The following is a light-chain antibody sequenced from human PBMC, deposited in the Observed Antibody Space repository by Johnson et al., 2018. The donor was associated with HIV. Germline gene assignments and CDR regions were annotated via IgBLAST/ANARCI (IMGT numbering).Light chain of an antibody. CDR1: SSNIGSHY. Sequence: QSVLTQSPSVSAAPGQKVTISCSGSSSNIGSHYVSWYQQVPGTAPRLVIYDTIKRHSGIPDRFSGSKSGTSATLGITGLQTGDEADYSCGTWDSSLSAPYVFGTGTKVTVL. J-gene: IGLJ1*01. CDR2: DTI. V-gene: IGLV1-51*01. CDR3: GTWDSSLSAPYV.